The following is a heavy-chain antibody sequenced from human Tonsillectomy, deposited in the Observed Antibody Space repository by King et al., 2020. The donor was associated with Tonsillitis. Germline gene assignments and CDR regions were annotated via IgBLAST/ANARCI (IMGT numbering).Heavy chain of an antibody. D-gene: IGHD1-14*01. V-gene: IGHV3-33*05. CDR3: AKEGALAVKLEEPYYYYGMDV. CDR2: ISYDGSNK. CDR1: GFTFNNYG. J-gene: IGHJ6*02. Sequence: VQLVQSGGGVVQPGKSLRLSCAASGFTFNNYGIHWVRQAPGRGLEWVAVISYDGSNKYYTQSMNGRFTISRDNSKRTVYLQMSSLRDDDTAVYYCAKEGALAVKLEEPYYYYGMDVWGQGTTVTVSS.